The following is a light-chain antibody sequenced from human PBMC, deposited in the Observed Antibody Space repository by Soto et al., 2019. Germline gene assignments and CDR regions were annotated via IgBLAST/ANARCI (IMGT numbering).Light chain of an antibody. CDR3: HQYNNWTPSP. J-gene: IGKJ1*01. CDR2: WAS. Sequence: DSVMTQSKTSLAVSLDERATINCKSRQSILYNSNDKNYLAWYQQKPGQSPKLIIYWASIRESGVPDRFSGSGSGTNFTLTISSRQSEDFGVYYCHQYNNWTPSPFGQ. V-gene: IGKV4-1*01. CDR1: QSILYNSNDKNY.